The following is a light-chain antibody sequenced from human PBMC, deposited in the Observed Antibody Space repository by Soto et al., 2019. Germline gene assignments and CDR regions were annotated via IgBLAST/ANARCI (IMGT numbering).Light chain of an antibody. V-gene: IGLV2-14*03. CDR3: SSYTSRRTLGNV. CDR1: SSDVGGYNY. J-gene: IGLJ1*01. Sequence: QSVLTQPTSVSGSPGQSITISCTGTSSDVGGYNYVSWYQQHPGKAPKLMIYDVSNRPSGVSNRFSGSKSGNTASLTISGPQAEDEPDYYCSSYTSRRTLGNVFGTGTKVTVL. CDR2: DVS.